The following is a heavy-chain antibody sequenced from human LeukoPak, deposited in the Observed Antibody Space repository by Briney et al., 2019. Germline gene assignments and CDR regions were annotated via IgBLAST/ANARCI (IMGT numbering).Heavy chain of an antibody. CDR2: INPSGGST. V-gene: IGHV1-46*01. Sequence: ASVKVSCKASGYRLTSYDMHWVRQAPGQGLEWMGIINPSGGSTSYAQKFQGRVTMTRDTSTSTVYMELSSLRSEDTAVYYCAAVSSSWSFDYWGQGTLVTVSS. J-gene: IGHJ4*02. CDR1: GYRLTSYD. D-gene: IGHD6-13*01. CDR3: AAVSSSWSFDY.